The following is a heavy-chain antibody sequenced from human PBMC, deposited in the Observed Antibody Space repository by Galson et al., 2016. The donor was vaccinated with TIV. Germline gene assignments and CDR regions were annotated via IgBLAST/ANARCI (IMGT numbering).Heavy chain of an antibody. CDR2: IHHNRDT. CDR1: GFAVTYTYTNY. J-gene: IGHJ4*02. Sequence: SLRLSCEASGFAVTYTYTNYMTWVRQAPGRGLECAPVIHHNRDTYYANSERRRITISRHGSRTTLLRRLNNLRAEDTAVYYCARGQTSMGDHWGRGTLVTVSS. CDR3: ARGQTSMGDH. V-gene: IGHV3-53*01. D-gene: IGHD2/OR15-2a*01.